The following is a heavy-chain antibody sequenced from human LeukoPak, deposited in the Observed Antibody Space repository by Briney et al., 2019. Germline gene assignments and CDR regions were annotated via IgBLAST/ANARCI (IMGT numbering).Heavy chain of an antibody. CDR1: GGSISSGGNY. V-gene: IGHV4-31*03. CDR2: INYSGNA. CDR3: ARNELISSNYYYYGMDV. Sequence: SQTLSLTCTVAGGSISSGGNYWTWIRQNPGKGLEWIGYINYSGNAYYNPSLKSRVTISVDTSKNQFSLKLSSVTAADTAVYYCARNELISSNYYYYGMDVWGQGTTVTVSS. J-gene: IGHJ6*02.